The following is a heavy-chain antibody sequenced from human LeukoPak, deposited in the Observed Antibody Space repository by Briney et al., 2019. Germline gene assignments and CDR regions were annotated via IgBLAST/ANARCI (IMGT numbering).Heavy chain of an antibody. CDR1: GGSISSYY. J-gene: IGHJ4*02. D-gene: IGHD6-19*01. CDR3: AGIAVARFDY. Sequence: SETLSLTCPVSGGSISSYYWSWIRQPPGKGLEWIGYISNSGSTNYNASLKSRVTISVDTSKNQFSLKVSSVTAADTAVYYCAGIAVARFDYWGQGTLVTVSS. V-gene: IGHV4-59*01. CDR2: ISNSGST.